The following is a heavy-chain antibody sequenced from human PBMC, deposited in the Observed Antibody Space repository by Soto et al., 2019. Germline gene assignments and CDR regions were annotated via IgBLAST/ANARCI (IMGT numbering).Heavy chain of an antibody. J-gene: IGHJ6*02. CDR2: ISSSSSYI. D-gene: IGHD3-3*01. Sequence: PGGSLRLSCAASGFTFSSYSMNWVRQAPGKGLEWVSSISSSSSYIYYADSVKGRFTISRDNAKNSLYLQMNSLRAEDTAVYYCARDRTDITIFGVVIMEIYYYGMDVWGQGTTVTVSS. V-gene: IGHV3-21*01. CDR1: GFTFSSYS. CDR3: ARDRTDITIFGVVIMEIYYYGMDV.